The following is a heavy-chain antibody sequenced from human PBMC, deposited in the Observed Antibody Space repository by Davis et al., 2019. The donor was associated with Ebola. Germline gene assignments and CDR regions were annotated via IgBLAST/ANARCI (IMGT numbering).Heavy chain of an antibody. V-gene: IGHV3-23*01. CDR3: AKGRYGSGKRGMDV. CDR2: ISGSGGST. CDR1: GFTVSSNY. J-gene: IGHJ6*02. Sequence: GESLKISCAASGFTVSSNYMSWVRQAPGKGLEWVSAISGSGGSTYYADSVKGRFTISRDNSKNTLYLQMNSLRAEDTAVYYCAKGRYGSGKRGMDVWGQGTTVTVSS. D-gene: IGHD3-10*01.